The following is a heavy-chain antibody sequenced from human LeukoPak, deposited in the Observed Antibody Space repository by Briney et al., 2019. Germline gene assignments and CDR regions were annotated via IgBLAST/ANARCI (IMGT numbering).Heavy chain of an antibody. CDR2: IYYSGST. CDR3: ARIPSMVRGFYFDY. CDR1: GGSISSYY. Sequence: SETLSLTCTVSGGSISSYYWSWIRQPPGKGLEWIGYIYYSGSTNYNPSLKSRVTISVDTSKNQFSLKLSSVTAADTAVYYCARIPSMVRGFYFDYWGQGTLVTVSS. D-gene: IGHD3-10*01. V-gene: IGHV4-59*12. J-gene: IGHJ4*02.